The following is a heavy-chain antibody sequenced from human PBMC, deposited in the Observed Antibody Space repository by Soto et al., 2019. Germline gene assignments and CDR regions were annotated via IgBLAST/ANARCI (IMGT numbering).Heavy chain of an antibody. CDR2: IVVGSGST. J-gene: IGHJ6*02. D-gene: IGHD3-22*01. V-gene: IGHV1-58*01. CDR3: AAGQYYYDSSGYSAPVGMDV. Sequence: SVKVSCKASGFSFSTSSVQWVLQVRGERLEWIGWIVVGSGSTTNAQKFQERVTISRDMSTNTAYMELSSLRSEDTAVYYCAAGQYYYDSSGYSAPVGMDVWGQGTTVTVSS. CDR1: GFSFSTSS.